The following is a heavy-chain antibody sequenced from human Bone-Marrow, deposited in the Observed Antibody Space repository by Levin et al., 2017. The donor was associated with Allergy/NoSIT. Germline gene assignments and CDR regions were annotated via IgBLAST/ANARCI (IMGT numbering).Heavy chain of an antibody. V-gene: IGHV3-74*01. CDR3: ARDLGFLEWLRLDDAFDI. CDR2: INSDGSST. Sequence: GGSLRLSCAASGFTFSSYWMHWVRQAPGKGLVWVSRINSDGSSTSYADSVKGRFTISRDNAKNTLYLQMNSLRAEDTAVYYCARDLGFLEWLRLDDAFDIWGQGTMVTVSS. J-gene: IGHJ3*02. D-gene: IGHD3-3*01. CDR1: GFTFSSYW.